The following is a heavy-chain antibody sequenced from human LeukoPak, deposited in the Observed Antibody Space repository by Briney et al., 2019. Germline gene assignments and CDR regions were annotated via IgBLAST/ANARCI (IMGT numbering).Heavy chain of an antibody. J-gene: IGHJ4*02. Sequence: QSGGSLRLSCEASGFTFNAHAMSWVRQAPGKGPEWISAISGSGGNIYYADSVKGRFTISRDNSKNTLYLQMNGLRADDSAVYYCAKGFYGDSRNYIFDYWGQGALVTVSS. D-gene: IGHD4-17*01. CDR3: AKGFYGDSRNYIFDY. CDR2: ISGSGGNI. CDR1: GFTFNAHA. V-gene: IGHV3-23*01.